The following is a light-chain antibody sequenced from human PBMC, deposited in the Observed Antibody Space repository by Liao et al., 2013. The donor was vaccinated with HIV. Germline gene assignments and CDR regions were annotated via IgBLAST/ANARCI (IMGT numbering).Light chain of an antibody. Sequence: SYELTQPPSVSVSPGQTASISCSGDKLGDKYIYWYQQKPGQSPVLVVYQDSKRPSGIPERFSGSNSGNTATLTISGTQALDEADYYCQAWDNSARVFGGGTKLTVL. CDR2: QDS. CDR1: KLGDKY. CDR3: QAWDNSARV. V-gene: IGLV3-1*01. J-gene: IGLJ3*02.